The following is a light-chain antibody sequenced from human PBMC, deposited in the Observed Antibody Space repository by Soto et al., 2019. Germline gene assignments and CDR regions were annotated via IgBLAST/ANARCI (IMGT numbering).Light chain of an antibody. V-gene: IGKV1-33*01. CDR3: QQYYNVPIT. J-gene: IGKJ5*01. CDR1: QDIGNY. Sequence: DIQMTQSPSSLYASVGDRVTITCQASQDIGNYLNWYQQRPGKAPKLLILDASSLDTGVPSRFSGSGSGTDFTFTISSLQSEDIATYYCQQYYNVPITFGQGTRLEIK. CDR2: DAS.